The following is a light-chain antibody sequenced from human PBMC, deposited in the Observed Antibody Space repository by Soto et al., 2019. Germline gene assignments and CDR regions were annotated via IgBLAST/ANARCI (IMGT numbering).Light chain of an antibody. V-gene: IGKV3D-15*01. CDR1: QSVSTN. J-gene: IGKJ4*01. Sequence: EIVMTQSPATLSVSPGQRATLSCRASQSVSTNLAWYQQKPGQAPRLLIYSASTRATGIPARFSGTGSGTEFTLTISSPQSEDFAVYYCEQYHNWPPLTFGGGTKVEI. CDR3: EQYHNWPPLT. CDR2: SAS.